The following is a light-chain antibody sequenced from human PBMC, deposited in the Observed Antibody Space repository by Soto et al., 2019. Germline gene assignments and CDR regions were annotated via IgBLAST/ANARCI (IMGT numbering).Light chain of an antibody. CDR3: QSYDSSVSGWV. CDR1: SSNIGAGYD. CDR2: GTS. V-gene: IGLV1-40*01. Sequence: QSVLTQPPSVSGAPGQRVTISCTGSSSNIGAGYDVPWYQQLPGTAPKLLIYGTSNRPSGVPDRFSGSKSGTSASLAITGRQADDEADDYCQSYDSSVSGWVFGGGTKVTVL. J-gene: IGLJ3*02.